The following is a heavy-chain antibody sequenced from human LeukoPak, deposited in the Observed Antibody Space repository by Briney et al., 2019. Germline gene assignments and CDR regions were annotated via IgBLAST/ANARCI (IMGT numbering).Heavy chain of an antibody. CDR1: GYTFASYG. D-gene: IGHD2-15*01. J-gene: IGHJ4*02. Sequence: ASVKVSCKASGYTFASYGISWVRRAPGQGLEWMGWISTYNGNTNYAQKFQGRVTMTTDTSTSTAYMELRSLRSDDTAVYYCARGACSAGTCYLDYWGQGTLVTVSS. CDR3: ARGACSAGTCYLDY. CDR2: ISTYNGNT. V-gene: IGHV1-18*01.